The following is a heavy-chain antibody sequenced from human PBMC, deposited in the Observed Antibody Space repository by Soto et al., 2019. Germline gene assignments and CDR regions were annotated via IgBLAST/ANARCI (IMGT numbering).Heavy chain of an antibody. Sequence: EVQLVESGGGLVQTGGSLRLSCAASGFTFSNYWMSWVRQAPGKGLEWVANINQDGSEKNYVDSVKGRFTISRDNAKNSLFLQMNSLRAEDTAVYFCATYGAGGSYFDHWGQGTLVTVSS. CDR1: GFTFSNYW. J-gene: IGHJ4*02. D-gene: IGHD2-8*02. CDR3: ATYGAGGSYFDH. CDR2: INQDGSEK. V-gene: IGHV3-7*01.